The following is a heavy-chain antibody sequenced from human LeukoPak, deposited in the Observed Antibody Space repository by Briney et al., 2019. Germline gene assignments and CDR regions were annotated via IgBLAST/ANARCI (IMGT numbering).Heavy chain of an antibody. CDR3: ATTPVVVPAAISYRGPYNWFDP. V-gene: IGHV4-38-2*02. Sequence: SETLSLTCTVSGYSISSGYYWAWIWQPPGKGLEWIGSIYHSGSTYYNPSLKSRVTISVDTSKNQFSLKLSSVTAADTAVYYCATTPVVVPAAISYRGPYNWFDPWGQGTLVTVSS. CDR2: IYHSGST. D-gene: IGHD2-2*02. J-gene: IGHJ5*02. CDR1: GYSISSGYY.